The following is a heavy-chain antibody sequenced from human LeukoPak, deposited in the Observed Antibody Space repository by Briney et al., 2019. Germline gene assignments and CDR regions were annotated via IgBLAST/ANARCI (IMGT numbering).Heavy chain of an antibody. J-gene: IGHJ4*02. CDR3: AKGYDILTGYYYFDS. CDR1: GGSISSSSYY. Sequence: SETLSLTCTVSGGSISSSSYYWGWIRQPPGKGLEWIGSIYYSGSTYYNPSLKSRVTISVDTSKNQFSLKLSSVTAADTAVYYCAKGYDILTGYYYFDSWGQGTLVTVSS. V-gene: IGHV4-39*07. D-gene: IGHD3-9*01. CDR2: IYYSGST.